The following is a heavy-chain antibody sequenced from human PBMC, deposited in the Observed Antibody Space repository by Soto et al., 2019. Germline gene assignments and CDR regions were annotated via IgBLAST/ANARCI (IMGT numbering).Heavy chain of an antibody. Sequence: QVQLVQSGAEVKKPGASVKVSCKASGYTFTSYYMHWVRQAPGQGLEWMGIINPSGGSTSYAQKFQGRVTMTRDTSTSTVYMELSSLRSEDTVVYYCARAGGYYGSGSYYTFDYWGQGPLVTVSS. D-gene: IGHD3-10*01. CDR1: GYTFTSYY. CDR2: INPSGGST. V-gene: IGHV1-46*01. CDR3: ARAGGYYGSGSYYTFDY. J-gene: IGHJ4*02.